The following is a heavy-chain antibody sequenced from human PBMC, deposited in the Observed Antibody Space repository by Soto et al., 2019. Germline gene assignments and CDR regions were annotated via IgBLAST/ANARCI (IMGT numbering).Heavy chain of an antibody. J-gene: IGHJ4*02. V-gene: IGHV3-33*01. CDR2: IWYDGSNK. CDR1: GFTFSSYG. D-gene: IGHD6-13*01. Sequence: QVQLVESGGGVVQPGRSLRLSCAASGFTFSSYGMHWVRQAPGKGLEWVAVIWYDGSNKYYADSVKGRFTISRDNSKNTLYRQMNSLRAEDAAVYYCARPYSSSWSFDYWGQGTLVTVSS. CDR3: ARPYSSSWSFDY.